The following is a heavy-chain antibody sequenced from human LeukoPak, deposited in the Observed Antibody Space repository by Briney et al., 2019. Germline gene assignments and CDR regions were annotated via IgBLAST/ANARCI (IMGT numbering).Heavy chain of an antibody. J-gene: IGHJ4*02. Sequence: GGSLRLSCAAAGFRVRDNHMYWVRQAPGKGLEWVSVIYNGDGTGYADSVKGRFTISRDNSNSTLHLQMVSLRAEDTAVYYCAKSNRVGTSYLDYWGQGILVSVSS. CDR3: AKSNRVGTSYLDY. CDR2: IYNGDGT. CDR1: GFRVRDNH. D-gene: IGHD1-26*01. V-gene: IGHV3-53*01.